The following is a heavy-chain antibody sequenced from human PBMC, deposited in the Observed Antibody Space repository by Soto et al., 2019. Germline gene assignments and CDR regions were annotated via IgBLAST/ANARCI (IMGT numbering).Heavy chain of an antibody. CDR1: GYTFTNYG. CDR2: ISAYNGNT. Sequence: QVQLVQSGAEVKKPGASVKVSCKASGYTFTNYGISWVRQAPGQGLEWMGWISAYNGNTKYAQKFQGRFTMITDTSTSTAYMELRSLRSDDTAVYYCARGGVYCSGGSCPDNWFDPWGQGTLVTVSS. D-gene: IGHD2-15*01. J-gene: IGHJ5*02. V-gene: IGHV1-18*01. CDR3: ARGGVYCSGGSCPDNWFDP.